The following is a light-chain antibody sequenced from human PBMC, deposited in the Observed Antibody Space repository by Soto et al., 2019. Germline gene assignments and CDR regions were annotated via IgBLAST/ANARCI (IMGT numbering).Light chain of an antibody. CDR2: EVS. Sequence: QSVLTQPPSASGSPGQSVTISCTGTSSDVGGYNYVSWYQQHPGKAPKLMISEVSKRPSGVPDRFSGSKSGNTASLTVSGLQAEDEADYYCRSYAGSNNLGVFGTGTKLTVL. V-gene: IGLV2-8*01. CDR3: RSYAGSNNLGV. CDR1: SSDVGGYNY. J-gene: IGLJ1*01.